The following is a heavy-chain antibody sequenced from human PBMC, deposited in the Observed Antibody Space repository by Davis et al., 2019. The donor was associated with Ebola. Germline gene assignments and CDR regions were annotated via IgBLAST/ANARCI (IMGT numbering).Heavy chain of an antibody. V-gene: IGHV4-39*02. J-gene: IGHJ4*02. D-gene: IGHD3-9*01. CDR2: ISYSGST. CDR3: ARSHSDWLLPFDY. CDR1: GGSISSTNYY. Sequence: MPSETLSLTCSVSGGSISSTNYYWGWIRQPPGKGLEWIGSISYSGSTYYNPSLKSRLTISVDTSKNHFSLRLGSVTAADTAVYYCARSHSDWLLPFDYWGQGTLATVSS.